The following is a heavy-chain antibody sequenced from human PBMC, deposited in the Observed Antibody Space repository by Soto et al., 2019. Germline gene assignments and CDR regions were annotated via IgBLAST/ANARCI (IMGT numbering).Heavy chain of an antibody. CDR3: ARGRPSGVVRDY. D-gene: IGHD3-3*01. CDR1: GYPLSSYD. CDR2: MNPKSGNT. J-gene: IGHJ4*02. V-gene: IGHV1-8*01. Sequence: ASVKVSCKASGYPLSSYDINWVRQATGQGLERMGWMNPKSGNTGYAQKFQGRVTMTRTTSINTAYLELSSLRSEDTAVYYCARGRPSGVVRDYWGQGTLVTVSS.